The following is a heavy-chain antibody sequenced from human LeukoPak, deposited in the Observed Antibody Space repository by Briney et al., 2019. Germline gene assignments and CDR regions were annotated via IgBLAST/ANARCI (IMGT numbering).Heavy chain of an antibody. CDR2: INPSGGST. Sequence: ASVKVSCKASGYTFTSYYMHWVRQAPGQGLEWMGIINPSGGSTSYAQKFQGRVTMTRDTSTSTVYMELSSLRSEDTAVYYCARGSYSGSSWYYVDDYWGQGTLVTVSS. D-gene: IGHD6-13*01. J-gene: IGHJ4*02. V-gene: IGHV1-46*01. CDR1: GYTFTSYY. CDR3: ARGSYSGSSWYYVDDY.